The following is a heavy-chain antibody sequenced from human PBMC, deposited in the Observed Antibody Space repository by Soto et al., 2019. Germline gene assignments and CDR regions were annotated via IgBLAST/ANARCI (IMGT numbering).Heavy chain of an antibody. CDR1: GFTFRTYA. J-gene: IGHJ4*02. V-gene: IGHV3-23*01. CDR2: MSNSGDET. CDR3: AKDAARTSGWYYFDF. Sequence: GGSLRLSCAASGFTFRTYAMGWVRQAPGKGLGWVSVMSNSGDETYYADSVKGRFTISRGNFQNTLYLQLSSLRAEDTAVYYCAKDAARTSGWYYFDFWGQGTLVTVSS. D-gene: IGHD6-19*01.